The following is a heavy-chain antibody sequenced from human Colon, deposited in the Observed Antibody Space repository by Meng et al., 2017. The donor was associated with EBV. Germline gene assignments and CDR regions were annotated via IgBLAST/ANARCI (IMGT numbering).Heavy chain of an antibody. J-gene: IGHJ4*02. CDR2: IYHSGST. Sequence: QGRRQEAGPGLGKPSGTLSLTCAVSGGSLSSRNWWSWVRQPPGKGLEWIGEIYHSGSTNYNPSLKSRVTISVDESKNQFSLRLSSVTAADTAVYYCARVGAYCGGDCYHPRWGQGTLVTVSS. CDR1: GGSLSSRNW. V-gene: IGHV4-4*02. CDR3: ARVGAYCGGDCYHPR. D-gene: IGHD2-21*02.